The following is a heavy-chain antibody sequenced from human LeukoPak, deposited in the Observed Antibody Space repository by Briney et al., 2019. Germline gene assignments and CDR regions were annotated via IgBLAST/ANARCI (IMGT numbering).Heavy chain of an antibody. J-gene: IGHJ3*02. D-gene: IGHD5-18*01. Sequence: PGGSLRLSCAASGFTFSSYEMNWVRQAPGKGLEWVSYISSSGSTIKYADSVQGRFSISRDNAKNSLYLQMNSLRAEDTAVYYCARDPNTAMVKGRAFDIWGQGTMVTVSS. CDR1: GFTFSSYE. V-gene: IGHV3-48*03. CDR3: ARDPNTAMVKGRAFDI. CDR2: ISSSGSTI.